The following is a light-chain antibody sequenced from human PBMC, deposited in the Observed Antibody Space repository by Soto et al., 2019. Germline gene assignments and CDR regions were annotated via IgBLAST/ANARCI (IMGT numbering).Light chain of an antibody. Sequence: DIVMTQSPLSLPVTPGEPASISCRSSQSLLYGAGYMYVDWYLQKPGQPPQLLIFLGSNRASGVPDRFSGSVSGTDFKLKINKVETEDVGVYYCMQTLQTPYTFGQGTKLEI. V-gene: IGKV2-28*01. J-gene: IGKJ2*01. CDR2: LGS. CDR1: QSLLYGAGYMY. CDR3: MQTLQTPYT.